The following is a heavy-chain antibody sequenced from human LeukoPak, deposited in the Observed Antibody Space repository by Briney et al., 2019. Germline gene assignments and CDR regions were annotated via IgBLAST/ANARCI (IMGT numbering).Heavy chain of an antibody. V-gene: IGHV1-8*01. CDR1: GYTYTSYD. CDR2: MNPNSGNT. D-gene: IGHD3-16*02. J-gene: IGHJ4*02. Sequence: ASVKVSCKASGYTYTSYDINWVRQATGQGLEWMGWMNPNSGNTGYAQKFQGRVTMTRNTSISTAYMELSSLRSEDTAVYYCAIGDMITFGGVIPPLDYWGQGTLVTVSS. CDR3: AIGDMITFGGVIPPLDY.